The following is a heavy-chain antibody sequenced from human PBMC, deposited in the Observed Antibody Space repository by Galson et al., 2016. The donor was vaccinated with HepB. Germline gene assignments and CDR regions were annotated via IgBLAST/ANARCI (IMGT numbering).Heavy chain of an antibody. Sequence: SETLSLTCTVSGGSISRSAYYWGWIRQPPGKGLEWIGSIHYSGSTSYYASLKSRVTISVDTSKNQFSLNLRSVTAADTAVYYCARHSGVSSVTYQGIDYWGQGPLVTVSS. CDR3: ARHSGVSSVTYQGIDY. CDR2: IHYSGST. J-gene: IGHJ4*02. D-gene: IGHD1-26*01. V-gene: IGHV4-39*01. CDR1: GGSISRSAYY.